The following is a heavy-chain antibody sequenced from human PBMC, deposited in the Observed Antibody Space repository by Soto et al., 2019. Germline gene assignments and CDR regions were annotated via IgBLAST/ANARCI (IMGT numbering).Heavy chain of an antibody. D-gene: IGHD6-19*01. V-gene: IGHV4-61*01. CDR2: IYYSGST. CDR3: ARDGSSGWYDNWFDP. J-gene: IGHJ5*02. CDR1: GGSVSSGSYY. Sequence: SETLSLTCTVSGGSVSSGSYYWSWIRQPPGKGLEWIGYIYYSGSTNYNPSLKSRVTISVDTSKNQFSLKLSSVTAADTAVYYCARDGSSGWYDNWFDPWGQGTLVTVSS.